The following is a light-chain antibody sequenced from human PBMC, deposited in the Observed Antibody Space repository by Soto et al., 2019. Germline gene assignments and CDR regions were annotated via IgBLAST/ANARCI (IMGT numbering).Light chain of an antibody. CDR1: QSISSY. CDR2: DAS. J-gene: IGKJ5*01. Sequence: EIVLTQSPATLSLSPGERATLSCRASQSISSYLAWYQQKPGQAPRLIISDASNRATGIPARFSGSGSGTDFTLIISSLEPEDFAVYYCQQRGDWPVTFGQGTRLEIK. V-gene: IGKV3-11*01. CDR3: QQRGDWPVT.